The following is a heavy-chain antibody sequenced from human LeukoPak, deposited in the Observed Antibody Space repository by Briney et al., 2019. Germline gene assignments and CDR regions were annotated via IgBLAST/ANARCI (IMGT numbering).Heavy chain of an antibody. CDR2: IIPIFGTA. CDR3: ARSRPIAAAGTFENGGEEYYFDY. J-gene: IGHJ4*02. CDR1: GGTFRSYA. Sequence: ASVKVSCKASGGTFRSYAISWVRQAPGQGLEWMGGIIPIFGTANYAQKFQGRVTITADESTSTAYMELSSLRSEDTAVYYCARSRPIAAAGTFENGGEEYYFDYWGQGTLVTVSS. D-gene: IGHD6-13*01. V-gene: IGHV1-69*13.